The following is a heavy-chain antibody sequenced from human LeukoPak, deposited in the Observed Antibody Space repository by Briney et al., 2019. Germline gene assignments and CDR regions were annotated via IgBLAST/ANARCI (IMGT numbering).Heavy chain of an antibody. V-gene: IGHV1-8*01. Sequence: ASVKVSCKASGYTFTSYDINWVRQATGQGLEWMGWMNPNSGNTGYAQKFQGRVTMTRDTSISTAYMELSRLRSDDTAVYYCARGGGVDVLLDYWGQGTLVTVSS. J-gene: IGHJ4*02. CDR3: ARGGGVDVLLDY. D-gene: IGHD1-26*01. CDR1: GYTFTSYD. CDR2: MNPNSGNT.